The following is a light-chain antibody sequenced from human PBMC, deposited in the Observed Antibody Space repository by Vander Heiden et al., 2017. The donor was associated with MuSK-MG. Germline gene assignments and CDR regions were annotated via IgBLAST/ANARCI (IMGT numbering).Light chain of an antibody. CDR3: QQYGSSPFT. CDR1: QRVSSSF. V-gene: IGKV3-20*01. J-gene: IGKJ3*01. CDR2: GAS. Sequence: EIALTQSPGPLPLPPGERATLPSSASQRVSSSFFAWYQQKPGQAPRLLIYGASSRATGIPDRFSGSGSGTDFTLTISRLEPEDFAVYYCQQYGSSPFTFGPGTKVDIK.